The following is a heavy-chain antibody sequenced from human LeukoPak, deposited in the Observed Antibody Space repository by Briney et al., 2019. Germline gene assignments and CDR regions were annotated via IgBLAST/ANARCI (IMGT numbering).Heavy chain of an antibody. J-gene: IGHJ4*02. CDR1: GFTFSSYS. V-gene: IGHV3-48*01. CDR2: ISSSSSTI. CDR3: ARVPTPFWSGYYAFDY. Sequence: GGSLRLSCAASGFTFSSYSMNWVRQAPGKGLEWVSYISSSSSTIYYADSVKGRFTISRDNAKNSLYLQMNSLRAEDTAVYYCARVPTPFWSGYYAFDYWGQGTLVTVSS. D-gene: IGHD3-3*01.